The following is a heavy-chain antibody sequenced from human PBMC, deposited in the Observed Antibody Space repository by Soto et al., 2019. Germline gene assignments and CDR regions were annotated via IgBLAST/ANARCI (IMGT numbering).Heavy chain of an antibody. J-gene: IGHJ6*03. Sequence: QVQLQQRGAGLLKPSETLSLTCVVDGESFSGYYWTWIHQPPGKGLEWIGEINDSGSTNHKPSLKSRVTMSIDTSKNQFSLNLRSVTAADTGVYYCAKGGRFPEARYYFLDVWGNGTTVTVSS. D-gene: IGHD3-3*01. V-gene: IGHV4-34*01. CDR1: GESFSGYY. CDR3: AKGGRFPEARYYFLDV. CDR2: INDSGST.